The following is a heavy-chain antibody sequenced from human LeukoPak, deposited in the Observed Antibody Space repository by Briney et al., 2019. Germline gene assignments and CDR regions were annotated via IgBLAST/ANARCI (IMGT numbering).Heavy chain of an antibody. J-gene: IGHJ5*02. CDR1: GNSISSGFY. CDR3: ARIGPDHNWFDP. Sequence: PSETLSLTCSVSGNSISSGFYWGWIRQPPGKGLEWIGSIFHSGSTYYNPSLKSRVTISVDTSKNQFSLKLSSVTAADTAVYYCARIGPDHNWFDPWGQGTLVTVSS. CDR2: IFHSGST. V-gene: IGHV4-38-2*02.